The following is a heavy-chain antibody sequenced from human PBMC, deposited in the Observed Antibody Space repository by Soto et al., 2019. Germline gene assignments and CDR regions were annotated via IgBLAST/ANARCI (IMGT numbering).Heavy chain of an antibody. CDR1: GGTFSSYA. CDR2: IIPIFGTA. J-gene: IGHJ6*02. Sequence: QVQLVQSGAEVQKPGSSVKVSCKASGGTFSSYAISWVRQAPGQGLEWMGGIIPIFGTANYAQKFQGRVTITADESTSTAYMELSSLRSEDTAVYYCARACSGGSCYYYYYGMDVWGQGTTVTVSS. V-gene: IGHV1-69*01. D-gene: IGHD2-15*01. CDR3: ARACSGGSCYYYYYGMDV.